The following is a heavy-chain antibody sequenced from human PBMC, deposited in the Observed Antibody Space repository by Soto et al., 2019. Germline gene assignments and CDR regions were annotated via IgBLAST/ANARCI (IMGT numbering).Heavy chain of an antibody. Sequence: GGSLRLSCAASGFTFGTYGMGWVRQAPGKGLEWVSSISSTTNYIYYADSMKGRFTVSRDNAKNSVYLDMNSLSAEDTAVYYCARESEDLTSNFDYWGQGTLVTVSS. CDR3: ARESEDLTSNFDY. V-gene: IGHV3-21*01. J-gene: IGHJ4*02. CDR2: ISSTTNYI. CDR1: GFTFGTYG.